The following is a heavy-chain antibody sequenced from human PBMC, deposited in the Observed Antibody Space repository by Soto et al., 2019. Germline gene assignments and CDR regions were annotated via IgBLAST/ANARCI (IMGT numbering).Heavy chain of an antibody. CDR2: INHSGST. CDR3: ARAHRGWGSYYIP. J-gene: IGHJ5*02. D-gene: IGHD3-10*01. V-gene: IGHV4-34*01. Sequence: PSETLSLTCAVYGGSFSGYYWSWIRQPPGKGLEWIGEINHSGSTNYNPSLKSRVTISVDTSKNQFSLKLSSVTAADTAVYYCARAHRGWGSYYIPWGRETLVTVSS. CDR1: GGSFSGYY.